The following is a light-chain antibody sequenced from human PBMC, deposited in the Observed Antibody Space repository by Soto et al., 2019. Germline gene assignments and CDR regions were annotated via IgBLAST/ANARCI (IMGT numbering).Light chain of an antibody. V-gene: IGKV3-15*01. CDR3: QQYNDGLT. J-gene: IGKJ4*01. Sequence: EIVLTQSPDTLSLSQGESATLSCRASKSLSRSNLAWYQLKPGQAPRLLIYGASTRATGIPARFSGSGSGTELTLTITSLQSEDFAVYFCQQYNDGLTFGGGTKVDIK. CDR1: KSLSRSN. CDR2: GAS.